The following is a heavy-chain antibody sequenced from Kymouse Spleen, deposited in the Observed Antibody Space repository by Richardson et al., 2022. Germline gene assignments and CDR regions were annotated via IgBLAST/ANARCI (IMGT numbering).Heavy chain of an antibody. V-gene: IGHV3-33*01. J-gene: IGHJ6*02. CDR1: GFTFSSYG. Sequence: QVQLVESGGGVVQPGRSLRLSCAASGFTFSSYGMHWVRQAPGKGLEWVAVIWYDGSNKYYADSVKGRFTISRDNSKNTLYLQMNSLRAEDTAVYYCARGGAVAYYYYYGMDVWGQGTTVTVSS. D-gene: IGHD6-19*01. CDR3: ARGGAVAYYYYYGMDV. CDR2: IWYDGSNK.